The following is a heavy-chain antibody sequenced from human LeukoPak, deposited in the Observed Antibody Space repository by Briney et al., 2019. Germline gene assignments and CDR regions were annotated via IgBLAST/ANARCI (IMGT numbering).Heavy chain of an antibody. D-gene: IGHD5-24*01. CDR3: ASQGWLQLQPFDY. Sequence: SETLSLTCTVSGGSISSYYWSWTRQPPGKGLEWIGYIYYSGSTNYNPSLKSRVTISVDTSKNQFSLKLSSVTAADTAVYYCASQGWLQLQPFDYWGQGTLVTVSS. CDR2: IYYSGST. J-gene: IGHJ4*02. V-gene: IGHV4-59*01. CDR1: GGSISSYY.